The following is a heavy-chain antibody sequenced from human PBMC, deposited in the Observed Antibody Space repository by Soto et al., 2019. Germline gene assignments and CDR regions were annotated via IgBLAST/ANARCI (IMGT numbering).Heavy chain of an antibody. CDR2: IYYSGST. CDR1: GGSISSGGYY. D-gene: IGHD6-13*01. J-gene: IGHJ3*02. Sequence: SETLSLTCTVSGGSISSGGYYWSWIRQHPGKGLEWIGYIYYSGSTYYNPSLKSRVTISVDTSKNQFSLKLSSVTAADTAVYYCARVTTAAAGDLDAFDIWGQGTMVTVS. CDR3: ARVTTAAAGDLDAFDI. V-gene: IGHV4-31*03.